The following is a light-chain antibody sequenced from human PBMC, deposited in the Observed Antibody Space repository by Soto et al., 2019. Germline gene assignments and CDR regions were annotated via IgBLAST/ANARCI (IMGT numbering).Light chain of an antibody. CDR1: QSVSSRS. Sequence: EIVMTQSPATLSVSPGERATLSCRASQSVSSRSLAWYQQKPGQAPRLLIYGASNRATGIPDRFSGSGSGTDFTLTISRLEPEDFAMYYCQQFGTSRLTFGGGTKVDIK. J-gene: IGKJ4*01. CDR2: GAS. V-gene: IGKV3-20*01. CDR3: QQFGTSRLT.